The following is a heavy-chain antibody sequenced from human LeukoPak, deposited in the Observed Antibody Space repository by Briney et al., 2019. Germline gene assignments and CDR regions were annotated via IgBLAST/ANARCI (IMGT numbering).Heavy chain of an antibody. Sequence: ASVKVSCKASGYTFTGYYMHWVRQAPGQGLEWMGRINPNSGGTNYAQKFQGRVTMTRDTSISTAYMGLSRLRSDDTAVYYCARDMSPENSQIDYWGQGTLVTVSS. CDR2: INPNSGGT. CDR3: ARDMSPENSQIDY. D-gene: IGHD3-10*02. CDR1: GYTFTGYY. J-gene: IGHJ4*02. V-gene: IGHV1-2*06.